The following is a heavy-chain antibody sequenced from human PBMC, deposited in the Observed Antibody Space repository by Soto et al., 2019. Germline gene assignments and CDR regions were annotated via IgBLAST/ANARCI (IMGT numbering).Heavy chain of an antibody. CDR3: ARGYDSSGYYAIVGYYYGMDV. CDR2: ISTDNGNT. J-gene: IGHJ6*02. Sequence: ASVKVSCKASGYTFTNYGISWVRQAPGQGLEWMGWISTDNGNTDSARKLQGRVTMTTDTSTSTAYMELSRLRSDDTAVYYCARGYDSSGYYAIVGYYYGMDVWGQGTTVTVS. CDR1: GYTFTNYG. D-gene: IGHD3-22*01. V-gene: IGHV1-18*01.